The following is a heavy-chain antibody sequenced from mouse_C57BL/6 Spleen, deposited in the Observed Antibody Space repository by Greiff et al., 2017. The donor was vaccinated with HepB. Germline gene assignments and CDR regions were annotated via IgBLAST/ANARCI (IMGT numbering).Heavy chain of an antibody. J-gene: IGHJ2*01. CDR3: ARRGYDYGFDY. V-gene: IGHV1-63*01. Sequence: VKLQESGAELVRPGPSVKMSCKASGYTFTNYWIGWAKQRPGHGLEWIGDIYPGGGYTNYNEKFKGKATLTADKSSSTAYMQFSSLTSEDSAIYYCARRGYDYGFDYWGQGTTLTVSS. CDR2: IYPGGGYT. D-gene: IGHD2-4*01. CDR1: GYTFTNYW.